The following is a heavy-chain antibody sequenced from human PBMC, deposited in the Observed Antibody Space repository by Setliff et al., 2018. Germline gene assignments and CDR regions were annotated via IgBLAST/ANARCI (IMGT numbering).Heavy chain of an antibody. J-gene: IGHJ6*02. V-gene: IGHV1-8*02. CDR2: INPNSGNT. CDR3: ARAYSSSWYLYYYYGMDV. D-gene: IGHD6-13*01. Sequence: ASVKVSCKASGYSFTNYDINWVRQATGQGLEWMGWINPNSGNTDYAQKFQGRVTMTTNTSINTAYMELSSLRSEDTAVYYCARAYSSSWYLYYYYGMDVWGQGTTVTVSS. CDR1: GYSFTNYD.